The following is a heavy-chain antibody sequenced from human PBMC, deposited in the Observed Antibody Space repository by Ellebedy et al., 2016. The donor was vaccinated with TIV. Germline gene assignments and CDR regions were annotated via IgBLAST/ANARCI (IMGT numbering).Heavy chain of an antibody. CDR3: ARHGDGEAPYYYGMDV. CDR1: GYSFTTYW. Sequence: GESLKISCKGFGYSFTTYWTGWVRQMPGKGLEWMGIMYPFDSDIRYNPSFQGHVTISVDRSISTAYLQWTSLKASDTASYYCARHGDGEAPYYYGMDVWGQGTTVTVSS. V-gene: IGHV5-51*01. CDR2: MYPFDSDI. J-gene: IGHJ6*02. D-gene: IGHD7-27*01.